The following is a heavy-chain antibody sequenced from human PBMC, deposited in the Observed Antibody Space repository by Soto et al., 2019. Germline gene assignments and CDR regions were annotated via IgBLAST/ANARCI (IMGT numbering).Heavy chain of an antibody. J-gene: IGHJ4*02. V-gene: IGHV4-61*01. CDR2: VCHTGRT. CDR1: GGSFKSGSYS. CDR3: ARDFTYFDS. Sequence: SETLSLSCTVSGGSFKSGSYSWSWIRQSPGKGLEWIGYVCHTGRTSYNPSLKSRVSISMDTSKNQFSLNLDSVTAADTAVYFCARDFTYFDSWGQGTLVTSPQ.